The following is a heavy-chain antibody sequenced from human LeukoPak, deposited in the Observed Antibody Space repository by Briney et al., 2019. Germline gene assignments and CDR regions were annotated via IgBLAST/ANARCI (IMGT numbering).Heavy chain of an antibody. V-gene: IGHV1-3*01. CDR3: ARVQLVWYYFDY. J-gene: IGHJ4*02. CDR2: INAGNGNT. CDR1: GYTFTSYA. D-gene: IGHD6-6*01. Sequence: GASVKVSCKASGYTFTSYAMHWVRQAPGQRLEWMGWINAGNGNTKYSQKFQGRVTITADESTSTAYMELSSLRSEDTAVYYCARVQLVWYYFDYWGQGTLVTVSS.